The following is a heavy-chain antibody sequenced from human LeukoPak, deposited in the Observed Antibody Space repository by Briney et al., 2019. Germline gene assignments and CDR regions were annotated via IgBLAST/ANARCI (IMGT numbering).Heavy chain of an antibody. J-gene: IGHJ5*02. CDR2: IYSGGST. V-gene: IGHV3-66*01. CDR1: GFTVSSNY. Sequence: PGGSLRLSCAASGFTVSSNYMSWVRQAPGKGLEWVLVIYSGGSTYYADSVKGRFTISRDNSKNTLYLQMNSLRAEDTAVYYCARSQNNYDFWSGYSWFDPWGQGTLVTVSS. CDR3: ARSQNNYDFWSGYSWFDP. D-gene: IGHD3-3*01.